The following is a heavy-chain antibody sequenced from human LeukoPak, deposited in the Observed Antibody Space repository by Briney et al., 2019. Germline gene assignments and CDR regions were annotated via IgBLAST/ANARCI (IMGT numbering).Heavy chain of an antibody. D-gene: IGHD5-12*01. Sequence: ASVKVSCKASGGTFSSYAISWVRQAPGQGLEWMGRIIPILGIANYAQKFQGRVTITADESTSTAYMELSSLRSEGTAVYYCARELVATTNSDYWGQGTLVTVSS. CDR3: ARELVATTNSDY. J-gene: IGHJ4*02. CDR1: GGTFSSYA. CDR2: IIPILGIA. V-gene: IGHV1-69*04.